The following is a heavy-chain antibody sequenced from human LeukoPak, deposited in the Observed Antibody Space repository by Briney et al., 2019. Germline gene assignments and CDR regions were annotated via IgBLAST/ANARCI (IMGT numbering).Heavy chain of an antibody. V-gene: IGHV4-59*08. J-gene: IGHJ4*02. CDR1: GVSIGSYY. CDR3: ARHERATSWYYFDY. D-gene: IGHD2-2*01. Sequence: SETLSLTCTVSGVSIGSYYWSWIRQPPGKGLEWLGYIYNAGTTNYSPSLQSRLNITVDTSKNQFSLKLSSVTAADTAVYYCARHERATSWYYFDYWGQGTLVTVSS. CDR2: IYNAGTT.